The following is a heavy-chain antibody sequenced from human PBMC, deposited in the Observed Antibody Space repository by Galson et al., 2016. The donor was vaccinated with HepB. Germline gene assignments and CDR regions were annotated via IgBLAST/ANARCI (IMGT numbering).Heavy chain of an antibody. J-gene: IGHJ4*02. V-gene: IGHV4-39*01. Sequence: SETLSLTCTVSGGATNIHAYFWGWVRQPPGKGLEWIGSIHSSGPIFYNPSLKSRVSISIDMSKNQFSLNLNSVTAVDSATYYCMRHTGASKVSGFDYWGQGTLVTVSS. D-gene: IGHD5/OR15-5a*01. CDR1: GGATNIHAYF. CDR2: IHSSGPI. CDR3: MRHTGASKVSGFDY.